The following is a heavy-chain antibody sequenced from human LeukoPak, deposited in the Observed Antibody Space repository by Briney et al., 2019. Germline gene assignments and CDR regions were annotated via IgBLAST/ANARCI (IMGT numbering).Heavy chain of an antibody. CDR3: ARSGDYGDYGSFDY. D-gene: IGHD4-17*01. Sequence: MAGGSLRLSCAASGFTFSGYTMNWVRQAPGKGLEWVSSIRSSSTYKYYADSVKGRFIISRDNAKNSLYLQMSSLRPEDTAVYYCARSGDYGDYGSFDYWGQGTLVTASS. V-gene: IGHV3-21*01. CDR1: GFTFSGYT. J-gene: IGHJ4*02. CDR2: IRSSSTYK.